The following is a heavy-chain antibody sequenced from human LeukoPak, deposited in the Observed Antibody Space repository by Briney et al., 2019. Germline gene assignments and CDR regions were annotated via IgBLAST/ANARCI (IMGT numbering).Heavy chain of an antibody. CDR3: ARGHGDYGGNWFDP. D-gene: IGHD4-17*01. CDR2: IYYSGST. Sequence: PSQTLSLTCTVSGGSISSGDYYWSWIRQPPGKGLEWIGYIYYSGSTYYNPSLKSRVTISVDTSKNQFSLKLSSVTAADTAVYYCARGHGDYGGNWFDPWAREPWSPSPQ. CDR1: GGSISSGDYY. J-gene: IGHJ5*02. V-gene: IGHV4-30-4*01.